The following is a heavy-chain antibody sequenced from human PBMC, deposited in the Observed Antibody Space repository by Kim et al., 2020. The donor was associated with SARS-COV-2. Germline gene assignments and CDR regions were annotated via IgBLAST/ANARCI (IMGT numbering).Heavy chain of an antibody. V-gene: IGHV4-34*01. CDR3: ARSLSLTLTVVTL. J-gene: IGHJ4*02. D-gene: IGHD2-15*01. Sequence: YNPSLKSRVTISVDTSKNQFSLKLSSVTAADTAVYYCARSLSLTLTVVTLWGQGTLVTVSS.